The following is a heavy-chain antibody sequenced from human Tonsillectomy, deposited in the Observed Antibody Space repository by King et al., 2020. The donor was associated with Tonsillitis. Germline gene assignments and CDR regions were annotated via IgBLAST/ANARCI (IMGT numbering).Heavy chain of an antibody. Sequence: VQLVESGGGVVQPGGSLRLSCAASGFTFSSYSMHWVRQAPGKGLEWVAFIRYDGTNKYYADSVKGRFTISRDNSKNTLYLQMNSLRAEDTAVYYCACSGYYPYDASDIWGQGTMVTVSS. D-gene: IGHD3-22*01. CDR3: ACSGYYPYDASDI. CDR2: IRYDGTNK. V-gene: IGHV3-30*02. J-gene: IGHJ3*02. CDR1: GFTFSSYS.